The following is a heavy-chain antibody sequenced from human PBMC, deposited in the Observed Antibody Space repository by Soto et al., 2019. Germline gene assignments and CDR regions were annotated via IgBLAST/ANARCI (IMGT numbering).Heavy chain of an antibody. CDR3: ARDFCPVPTCYDL. CDR1: GFTFSGSA. J-gene: IGHJ4*02. CDR2: IRSKANSYAT. V-gene: IGHV3-73*01. Sequence: GGSLRLSCAASGFTFSGSAMHWVRQASGKGLEWVGRIRSKANSYATAYAASVKGRFTISRDDSKNTAYLQMNSLKTEDTAVYYCARDFCPVPTCYDLWGQGGLVTVSS. D-gene: IGHD3-3*01.